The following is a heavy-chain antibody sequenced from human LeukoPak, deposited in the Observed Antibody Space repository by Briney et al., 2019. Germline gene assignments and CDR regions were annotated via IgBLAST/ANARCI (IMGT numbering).Heavy chain of an antibody. Sequence: KASETLSLTCAVYGGSFGGYYWSWIRQPPGKGLEWIGEINHSGSTNYNPSLKSRVTISVDTSKNQFSLKLSSVTAADTAVYYCARGRVTLLGVHAFDIWGQGTMVTVSS. CDR2: INHSGST. J-gene: IGHJ3*02. CDR3: ARGRVTLLGVHAFDI. CDR1: GGSFGGYY. D-gene: IGHD2-15*01. V-gene: IGHV4-34*01.